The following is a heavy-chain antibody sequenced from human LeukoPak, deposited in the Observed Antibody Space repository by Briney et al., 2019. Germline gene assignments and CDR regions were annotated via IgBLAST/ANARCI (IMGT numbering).Heavy chain of an antibody. CDR1: GFTFSSYS. D-gene: IGHD6-19*01. V-gene: IGHV3-21*01. CDR2: ISSSSSHI. J-gene: IGHJ4*02. CDR3: AREGVAVAATDY. Sequence: GGSLRLSCAASGFTFSSYSMNWVRQAQGKVLEWVSSISSSSSHIYYADSVKGRFTISRDNAKNSLYLQMNSLRAEDTAVYYCAREGVAVAATDYWGQGTLVTVSS.